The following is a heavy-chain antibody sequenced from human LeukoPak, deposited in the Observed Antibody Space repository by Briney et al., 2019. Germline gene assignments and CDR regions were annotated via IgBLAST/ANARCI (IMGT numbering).Heavy chain of an antibody. J-gene: IGHJ4*02. CDR2: ISYDGSNK. V-gene: IGHV3-30*03. CDR1: GFTFSSYG. Sequence: GGSLRLSCAASGFTFSSYGMHWVRQAPGKGLEWVAVISYDGSNKYYADSVKGRFTISRDNSKNTLYLQMNSLRAEDTAVYYCVLAGTFDYWGQGTLVTVSS. CDR3: VLAGTFDY. D-gene: IGHD6-19*01.